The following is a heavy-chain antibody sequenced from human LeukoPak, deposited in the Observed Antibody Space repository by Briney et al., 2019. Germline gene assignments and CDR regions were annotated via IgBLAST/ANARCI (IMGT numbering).Heavy chain of an antibody. D-gene: IGHD2-15*01. V-gene: IGHV4-59*01. CDR3: ATILCSGGSCYSRYFDY. CDR1: GGSISSYY. CDR2: IYYSGST. J-gene: IGHJ4*02. Sequence: TETLSLTCTVSGGSISSYYWSWIRQPPGKGLEWIGYIYYSGSTNYNPSLKSRVTISVDTSKNQFSLKLSSVTAADTAVYYCATILCSGGSCYSRYFDYWGQGTLVTVSS.